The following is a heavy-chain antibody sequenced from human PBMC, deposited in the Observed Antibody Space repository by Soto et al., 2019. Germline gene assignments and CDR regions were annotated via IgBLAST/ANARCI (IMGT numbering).Heavy chain of an antibody. D-gene: IGHD3-10*01. Sequence: QVQLVQSGAEVKKPGSSVKVSCKASGGIFSTYAISSLRRAPGQGLEWMGGIIPIFGTPKYAQRFQGRVTITADESTSTAYMELSRLRSEDTAVYYCARDRDDYGSGNYYNRIDFWGQGTLVTVSS. CDR3: ARDRDDYGSGNYYNRIDF. CDR2: IIPIFGTP. CDR1: GGIFSTYA. J-gene: IGHJ4*02. V-gene: IGHV1-69*01.